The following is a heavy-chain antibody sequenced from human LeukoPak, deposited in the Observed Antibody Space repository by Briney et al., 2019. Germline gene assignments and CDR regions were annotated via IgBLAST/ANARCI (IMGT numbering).Heavy chain of an antibody. CDR3: ASLPSVQYSSPDAFDI. V-gene: IGHV3-74*01. CDR2: INTDGSST. Sequence: PGGSLRLSCAASGFTFSSYWMHWVRQAPGKGLVWVSRINTDGSSTSYADSVKGRFTISRDNAKNTLYLQMNSLRAEDTAVYYCASLPSVQYSSPDAFDIWGQGTMVTVSS. J-gene: IGHJ3*02. D-gene: IGHD6-6*01. CDR1: GFTFSSYW.